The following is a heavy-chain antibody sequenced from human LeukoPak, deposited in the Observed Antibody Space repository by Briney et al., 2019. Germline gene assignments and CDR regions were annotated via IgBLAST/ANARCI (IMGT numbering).Heavy chain of an antibody. CDR2: INPNSGGT. CDR1: GYTFTGYY. V-gene: IGHV1-2*02. CDR3: ARSARAYCGGDCYPTIDY. Sequence: ASVKVSCKASGYTFTGYYMHWVRQAPGQGLEWMGWINPNSGGTKYAQKFQGRVTMTRDTSISTAYMELSRLRSDDTAVYHCARSARAYCGGDCYPTIDYWGQGTLVTVSS. J-gene: IGHJ4*02. D-gene: IGHD2-21*02.